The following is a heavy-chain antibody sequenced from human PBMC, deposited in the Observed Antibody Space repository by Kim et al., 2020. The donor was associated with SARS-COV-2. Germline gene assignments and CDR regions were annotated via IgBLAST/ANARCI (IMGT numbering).Heavy chain of an antibody. J-gene: IGHJ4*02. CDR1: GYTFTSYY. CDR3: ARETYYYDSSGLYYFDY. V-gene: IGHV1-46*01. Sequence: ASVKVSCKASGYTFTSYYMHWVRQAPGQGLEWMGIINPSGGSTSYAQKFQGRVTMTRDTSTSTVYMELSSLRSEDTAVYYCARETYYYDSSGLYYFDYWGQGTLVTVSS. D-gene: IGHD3-22*01. CDR2: INPSGGST.